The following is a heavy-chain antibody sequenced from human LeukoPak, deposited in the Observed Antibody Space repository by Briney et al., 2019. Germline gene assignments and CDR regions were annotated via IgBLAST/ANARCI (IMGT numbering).Heavy chain of an antibody. D-gene: IGHD6-6*01. CDR1: GFTFSSYA. CDR2: ISYDGSNK. J-gene: IGHJ4*02. CDR3: ARDYSSSGPIDY. Sequence: GRSLRLSCAASGFTFSSYAMHWVRQAPGKGLEWVAVISYDGSNKYYADSVKGRFTISRDNSKNTLYLQMNSLRAEDTAVYYCARDYSSSGPIDYWGQGTLATVSS. V-gene: IGHV3-30*01.